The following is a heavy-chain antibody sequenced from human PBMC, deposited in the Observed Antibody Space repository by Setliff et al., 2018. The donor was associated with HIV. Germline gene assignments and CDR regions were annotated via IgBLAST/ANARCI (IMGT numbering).Heavy chain of an antibody. CDR3: TKRTGNGWSHTDY. CDR2: VSGSGAGT. Sequence: GGSLRLSCAASGFTFTNFAMSWVRQAPGKGLEWVSSVSGSGAGTYYADSVKGRFTISRDNSKDTFVLQMSSLRAEDTAVYYCTKRTGNGWSHTDYWGHGTLVTVSS. D-gene: IGHD6-19*01. J-gene: IGHJ4*01. V-gene: IGHV3-23*01. CDR1: GFTFTNFA.